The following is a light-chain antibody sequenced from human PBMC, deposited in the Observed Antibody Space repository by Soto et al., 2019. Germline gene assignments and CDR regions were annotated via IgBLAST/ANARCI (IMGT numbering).Light chain of an antibody. Sequence: QSVLTQPTSVSGSPGQSITISCTGTSSDVGGYNYVSWYQHHPGKAPKLMICDVSGRPSGGSNRFSGSKSGNAASLTISGLQAEDEADYYCSSYTSGSTPWVFGTGTKVTVL. CDR3: SSYTSGSTPWV. V-gene: IGLV2-14*03. J-gene: IGLJ1*01. CDR2: DVS. CDR1: SSDVGGYNY.